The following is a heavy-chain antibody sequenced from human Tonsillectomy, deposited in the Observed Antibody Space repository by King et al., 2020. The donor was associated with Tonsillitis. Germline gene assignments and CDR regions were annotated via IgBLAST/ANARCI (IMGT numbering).Heavy chain of an antibody. CDR2: VWYDGSNK. Sequence: VQLVESGGGVVQPGRSLRLSCAASGFTFSSYGMHWVRQAPGKGLEWVAVVWYDGSNKNYADTVKGRFSISRDNSKNTLYLQMNSLRAEETAVYYCARDESGGVVPAAQNYWGQGTLVTVSS. V-gene: IGHV3-33*08. CDR1: GFTFSSYG. D-gene: IGHD2-2*01. CDR3: ARDESGGVVPAAQNY. J-gene: IGHJ4*02.